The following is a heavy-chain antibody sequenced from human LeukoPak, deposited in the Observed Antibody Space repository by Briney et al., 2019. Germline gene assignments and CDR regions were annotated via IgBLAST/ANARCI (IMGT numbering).Heavy chain of an antibody. J-gene: IGHJ4*02. V-gene: IGHV1-18*01. CDR1: GYTFTSYG. D-gene: IGHD6-19*01. CDR3: AREGKIAVAGTGGDY. CDR2: ISAYNGNT. Sequence: ASVKVSCKASGYTFTSYGISWVRQAPGQGLEWMGWISAYNGNTNYAQKLQGRVTMTTDTSTSTAYMELRSLRSDDTAVYYCAREGKIAVAGTGGDYWGQGTLVTVSS.